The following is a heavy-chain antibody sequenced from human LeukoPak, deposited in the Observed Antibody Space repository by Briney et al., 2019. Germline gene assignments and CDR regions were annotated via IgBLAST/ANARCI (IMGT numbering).Heavy chain of an antibody. J-gene: IGHJ4*02. Sequence: ASVKVSCKASGYTFTSYYMHWVRQAPGQGLEWMGIINPLGGSTTYAHKFQDRVTMTRDTPTSTVYMGLSSLRSEDTAVYYCARVHDFWSGFFDYWGQGTLVTVSS. V-gene: IGHV1-46*01. CDR3: ARVHDFWSGFFDY. D-gene: IGHD3-3*01. CDR2: INPLGGST. CDR1: GYTFTSYY.